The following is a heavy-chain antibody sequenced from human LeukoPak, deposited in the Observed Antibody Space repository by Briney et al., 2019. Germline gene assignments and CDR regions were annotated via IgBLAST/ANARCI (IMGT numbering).Heavy chain of an antibody. D-gene: IGHD3-9*01. CDR2: IYYSGST. J-gene: IGHJ4*02. V-gene: IGHV4-39*01. Sequence: SETLSLTCTVSGGYISSSSYYWGWIRQPPGKGLEWIGSIYYSGSTYYNPSLKSRVTISVDTSKNQFSLKLSSVTAADTAVYYCARLSSVRYFDWLLFNYFDYWGQGTLVAVSS. CDR1: GGYISSSSYY. CDR3: ARLSSVRYFDWLLFNYFDY.